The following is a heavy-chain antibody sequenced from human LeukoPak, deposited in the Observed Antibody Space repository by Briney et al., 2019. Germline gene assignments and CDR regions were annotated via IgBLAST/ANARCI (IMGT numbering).Heavy chain of an antibody. V-gene: IGHV4-34*01. J-gene: IGHJ4*02. CDR3: ARSKTRSDSSIDY. CDR2: INHSGST. Sequence: SETLSLTCAVYGGSFSGYYWSWIRQPPGKGLEWIGEINHSGSTNYNPSLKSRVTISVDTSKNQFSLKLSSVTAADTAVYYCARSKTRSDSSIDYWGQGTLVTVSS. CDR1: GGSFSGYY. D-gene: IGHD2-15*01.